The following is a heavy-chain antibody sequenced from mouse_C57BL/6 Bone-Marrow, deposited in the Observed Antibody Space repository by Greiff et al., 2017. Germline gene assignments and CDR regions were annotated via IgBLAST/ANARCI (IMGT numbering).Heavy chain of an antibody. V-gene: IGHV1-50*01. D-gene: IGHD3-3*01. J-gene: IGHJ2*01. Sequence: QVQLQQPGAELVKPGASVKLSCKASGYTFPSYWMQWVKQRPGQGLEWIGGIDPSDSYTNYNQKFKGKATVTVDTTSSTAYMQLSSLTSEDSAVYYCARFGLGSDYWGQGTTLTVSS. CDR2: IDPSDSYT. CDR1: GYTFPSYW. CDR3: ARFGLGSDY.